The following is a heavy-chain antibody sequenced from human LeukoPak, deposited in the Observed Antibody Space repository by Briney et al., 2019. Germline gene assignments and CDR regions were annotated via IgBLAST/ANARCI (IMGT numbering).Heavy chain of an antibody. CDR3: AIYADGCSYGSPHYYGMDV. CDR2: ISAYNGNT. D-gene: IGHD5-18*01. V-gene: IGHV1-18*01. CDR1: GYTFTSYG. J-gene: IGHJ6*02. Sequence: ASVKVSCKASGYTFTSYGISWVRQAPGQGLEWMGWISAYNGNTNYAQKLQGRVTMTTDTSTSTAYMELRSLRSDDTAVYYCAIYADGCSYGSPHYYGMDVWGQGTTVTVSS.